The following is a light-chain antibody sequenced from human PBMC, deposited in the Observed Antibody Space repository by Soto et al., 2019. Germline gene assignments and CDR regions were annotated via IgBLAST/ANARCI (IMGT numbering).Light chain of an antibody. CDR2: GSS. Sequence: EVVLTQSPGTLSLSPGERATLSCRASQSVSNNYLAWNQQKPGQSPKLLIFGSSDRATGIPDRFSGSGSGTDFTLTIIILEPEDSAVYYCQQYGSSPPYTFGQGTKLEIK. CDR1: QSVSNNY. J-gene: IGKJ2*01. V-gene: IGKV3-20*01. CDR3: QQYGSSPPYT.